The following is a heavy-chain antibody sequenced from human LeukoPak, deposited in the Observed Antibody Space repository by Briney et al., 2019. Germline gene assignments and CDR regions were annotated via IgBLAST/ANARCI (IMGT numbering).Heavy chain of an antibody. CDR2: ISGSGGST. CDR3: AKDGDSSGYFGPGF. CDR1: GFTFSSYA. Sequence: GGSLRLSCAASGFTFSSYAMSWVRQAPGKGLEWVSTISGSGGSTYYADSVKGRFTISRDNSKNTLYLQMNSLRAEDTAVYYCAKDGDSSGYFGPGFWGQGTLVTVSS. V-gene: IGHV3-23*01. D-gene: IGHD3-22*01. J-gene: IGHJ4*02.